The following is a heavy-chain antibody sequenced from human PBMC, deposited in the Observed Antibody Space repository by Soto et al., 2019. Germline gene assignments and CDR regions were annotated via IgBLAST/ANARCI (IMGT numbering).Heavy chain of an antibody. Sequence: GGSLRLSCAASGFTFSSYAMHWVRQAPGKGLEYVSAISSNGGSTYYANSVKGRFTISRDNSKNTLYLQMGSLRAEDMAVYYCARERCTNGVCYGPFDPWGQGTLVTVSS. D-gene: IGHD2-8*01. CDR1: GFTFSSYA. J-gene: IGHJ5*02. CDR3: ARERCTNGVCYGPFDP. V-gene: IGHV3-64*01. CDR2: ISSNGGST.